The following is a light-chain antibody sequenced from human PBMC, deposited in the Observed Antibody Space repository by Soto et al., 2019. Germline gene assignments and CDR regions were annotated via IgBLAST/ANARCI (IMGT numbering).Light chain of an antibody. J-gene: IGKJ2*01. V-gene: IGKV1-5*03. Sequence: DIQMTQSPSTLSASVGDRVTITCRASQSISSWLAWYQQKPGTAPKLLIYKASTLESGVTSRFSGSRSGTEFTLTVSSLQPDDFATYYCQQYNDSFPYTFGQGPKLEIK. CDR2: KAS. CDR3: QQYNDSFPYT. CDR1: QSISSW.